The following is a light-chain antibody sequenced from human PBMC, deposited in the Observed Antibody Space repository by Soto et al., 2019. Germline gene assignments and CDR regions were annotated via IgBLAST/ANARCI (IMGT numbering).Light chain of an antibody. CDR2: RIF. V-gene: IGKV3-15*01. J-gene: IGKJ1*01. Sequence: EIVMTQSPATLSVSPGERVTLSCRASQSVSGYLDWFHQKPGQAPRLVLLRIFTRAIGVPARFSGSGSETEFTLTISGLQSEDSGVYYCLQHYSWPWTFGQGTKVDI. CDR1: QSVSGY. CDR3: LQHYSWPWT.